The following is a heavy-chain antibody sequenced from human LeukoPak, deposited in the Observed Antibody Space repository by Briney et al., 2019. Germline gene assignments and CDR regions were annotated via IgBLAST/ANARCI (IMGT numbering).Heavy chain of an antibody. Sequence: ASVKVSCKASGYTFPSYGISWVRQAPGQGLEWMGWISAYNGNINYAQKLQGRVTMTTDTSTSTACMELRSLGSDDTAVYYCARRTYSSSSSIFEYWGQGTLVTVSS. V-gene: IGHV1-18*01. D-gene: IGHD6-6*01. CDR1: GYTFPSYG. CDR3: ARRTYSSSSSIFEY. CDR2: ISAYNGNI. J-gene: IGHJ4*02.